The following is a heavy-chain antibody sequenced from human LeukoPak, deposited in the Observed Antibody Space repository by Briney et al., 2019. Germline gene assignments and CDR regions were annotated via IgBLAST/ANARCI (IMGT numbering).Heavy chain of an antibody. V-gene: IGHV1-2*06. J-gene: IGHJ4*02. CDR1: GYTFTGYY. CDR3: ARGSPYYDFWSGYFE. Sequence: GASVKVSCKASGYTFTGYYMHWVRQAPGQGLEWMGRINPNSGGTNYAQKFQGRVTMTRDTSISTAYMELSRLRSDDTAVYYCARGSPYYDFWSGYFEWGQGTLVTVSS. D-gene: IGHD3-3*01. CDR2: INPNSGGT.